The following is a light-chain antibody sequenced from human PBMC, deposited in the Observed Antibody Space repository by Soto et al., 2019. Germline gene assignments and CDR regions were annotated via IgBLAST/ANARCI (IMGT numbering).Light chain of an antibody. Sequence: DIQMTQSPSSLSASVGDRVTITCRASQSISSYLSWYQQKPGKAPKLLINVASTLQSGVPSRFSGSGSGTDFTLAISSLQHEDFETYYCQQSSSTHQTLGGGTKVDIK. CDR3: QQSSSTHQT. CDR2: VAS. CDR1: QSISSY. J-gene: IGKJ4*01. V-gene: IGKV1-39*01.